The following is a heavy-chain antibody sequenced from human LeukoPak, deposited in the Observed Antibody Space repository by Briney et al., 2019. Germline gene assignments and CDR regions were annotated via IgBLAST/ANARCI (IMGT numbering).Heavy chain of an antibody. Sequence: SETLSLTCTASGVSISSYYWSWIRQPPGKGLEWIGYIYYSGTTNYNPSLKSRVTISVDTSKNQFSLKLSSVTAADTAVYYCARDILTGYSDYWGQGTLVTVSS. CDR2: IYYSGTT. CDR3: ARDILTGYSDY. CDR1: GVSISSYY. V-gene: IGHV4-59*01. J-gene: IGHJ4*02. D-gene: IGHD3-9*01.